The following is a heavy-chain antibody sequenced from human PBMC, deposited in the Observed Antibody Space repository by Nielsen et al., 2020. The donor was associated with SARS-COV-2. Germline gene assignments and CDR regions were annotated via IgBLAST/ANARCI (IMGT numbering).Heavy chain of an antibody. CDR3: ARELVPYYYYYGMDV. J-gene: IGHJ6*02. CDR1: GFTFSSHA. V-gene: IGHV3-30*04. CDR2: ISYDGDNK. D-gene: IGHD3-10*01. Sequence: GESLKISCAASGFTFSSHAMHWVRQAPGKGLEWVAVISYDGDNKYYADSVKGRFPISRDNSKNTLYLQMNSLRPEDTAVYYCARELVPYYYYYGMDVWGQGTTVTVSS.